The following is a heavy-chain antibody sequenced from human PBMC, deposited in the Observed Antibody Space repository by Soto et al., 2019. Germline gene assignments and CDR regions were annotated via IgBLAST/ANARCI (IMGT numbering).Heavy chain of an antibody. J-gene: IGHJ2*01. CDR2: LGTGDDT. CDR3: TREGHEWVFDI. Sequence: EVQLVESGGGLIQPGGSLRLSCAASGLTFSTYDMHWVRQPIGKGLEGVAALGTGDDTYYPDSVRGRFIVSRDNVKNSLYRQMDSLTAGDTGMYYFTREGHEWVFDIWGSGTLFVGSS. D-gene: IGHD2-8*01. CDR1: GLTFSTYD. V-gene: IGHV3-13*01.